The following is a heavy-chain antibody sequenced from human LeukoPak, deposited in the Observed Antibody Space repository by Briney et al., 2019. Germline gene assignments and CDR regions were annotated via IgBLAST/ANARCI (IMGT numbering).Heavy chain of an antibody. Sequence: GGSLRLSCTASGFTLRKYGMHWVRQAPGKGLEWVAVISYDGRNKYYADSVEGRFTISRDNFENTLYLQMNSLRREDTAMYYCAKDREELWFDGLDVWGQGTTVTVSS. CDR2: ISYDGRNK. J-gene: IGHJ6*02. CDR1: GFTLRKYG. CDR3: AKDREELWFDGLDV. D-gene: IGHD3-10*01. V-gene: IGHV3-30*18.